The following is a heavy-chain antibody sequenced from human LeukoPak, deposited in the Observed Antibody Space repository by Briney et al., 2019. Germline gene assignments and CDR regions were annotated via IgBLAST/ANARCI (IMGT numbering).Heavy chain of an antibody. CDR2: INHSGST. D-gene: IGHD5-18*01. CDR3: ARALPRIQPWYRGYFDY. Sequence: KPSETLSLTCAVYGGSFSGYYWSWIRQPPGKGLEWIGEINHSGSTNYNPSLKSRVTISVDTSKNQFSLKLSSVTAADTAVYYCARALPRIQPWYRGYFDYWGQGTLVTVSS. J-gene: IGHJ4*02. CDR1: GGSFSGYY. V-gene: IGHV4-34*01.